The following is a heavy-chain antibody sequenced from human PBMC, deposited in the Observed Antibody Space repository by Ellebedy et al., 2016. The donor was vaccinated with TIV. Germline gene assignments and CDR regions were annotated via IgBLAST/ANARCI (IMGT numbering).Heavy chain of an antibody. CDR1: GFTFSAYA. D-gene: IGHD5-18*01. Sequence: GESLKISCAASGFTFSAYAMHWVRQAPGKGLEWVAFILFDGSDKYYADSVKGRFTISRDNSKNTLYLQMNSLRAEDTAVYYCAKDLTRGYSSYGMDVWGQGTTVTVSS. J-gene: IGHJ6*02. V-gene: IGHV3-30*02. CDR3: AKDLTRGYSSYGMDV. CDR2: ILFDGSDK.